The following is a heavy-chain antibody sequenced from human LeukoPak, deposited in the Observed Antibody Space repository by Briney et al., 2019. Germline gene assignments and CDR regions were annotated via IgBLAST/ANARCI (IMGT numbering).Heavy chain of an antibody. V-gene: IGHV5-51*01. CDR2: IYPGDSDT. CDR1: GYSFTSYW. CDR3: ARHSLYCSSTSCPDYYYMDV. D-gene: IGHD2-2*01. Sequence: GESLKISCKGSGYSFTSYWIGWVRQMPGKGLEWMGIIYPGDSDTRYSPSFQGQVTISADKSISTAYLQWSSLKASDTAMYYCARHSLYCSSTSCPDYYYMDVWGKGTTVTVSS. J-gene: IGHJ6*03.